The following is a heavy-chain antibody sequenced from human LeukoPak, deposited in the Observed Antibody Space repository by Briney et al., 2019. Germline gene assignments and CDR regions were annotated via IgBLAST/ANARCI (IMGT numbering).Heavy chain of an antibody. CDR1: GGSISSYY. V-gene: IGHV4-59*01. CDR3: ARDKRSSHYDFWSGYYTAPAENWFDP. D-gene: IGHD3-3*01. CDR2: TYYSGST. J-gene: IGHJ5*02. Sequence: SETLSLTCTVSGGSISSYYWSWIRQPPGKGLEWIGYTYYSGSTNYNPSLKSRVTISVDTTKNQFSLKLSSVTAADTAVYYCARDKRSSHYDFWSGYYTAPAENWFDPWGQGTLVTVSS.